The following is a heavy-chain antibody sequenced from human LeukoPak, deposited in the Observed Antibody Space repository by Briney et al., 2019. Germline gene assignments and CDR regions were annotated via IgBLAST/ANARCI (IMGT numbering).Heavy chain of an antibody. Sequence: GASVKVSCKASGYTFTSYGISWVRQAPGQGLEWMGWISAYNGNTNYAQKLQGRVTMTTDTSTSTAYMELRSLRSDDTAAYYCARKGVGYGDYYYGMDVWGQGTTVTVSS. V-gene: IGHV1-18*01. D-gene: IGHD4-17*01. CDR1: GYTFTSYG. CDR3: ARKGVGYGDYYYGMDV. CDR2: ISAYNGNT. J-gene: IGHJ6*02.